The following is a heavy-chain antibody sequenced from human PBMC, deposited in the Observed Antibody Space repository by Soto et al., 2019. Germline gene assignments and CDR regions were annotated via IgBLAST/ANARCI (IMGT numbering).Heavy chain of an antibody. Sequence: TSETLSLTCSVSGGSISSQYWSWIRQPPGKGLDWIGYVSYRGYTNYNPSLKSRVTISVGTSKTQFSLKFTSVTAADTAVYFCATGEWTNPGNWGQGALVTVSS. CDR2: VSYRGYT. V-gene: IGHV4-59*11. CDR3: ATGEWTNPGN. D-gene: IGHD7-27*01. J-gene: IGHJ4*02. CDR1: GGSISSQY.